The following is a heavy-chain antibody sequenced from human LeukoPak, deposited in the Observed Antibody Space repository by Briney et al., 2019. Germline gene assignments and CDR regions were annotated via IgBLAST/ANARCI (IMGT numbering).Heavy chain of an antibody. Sequence: PSETLSLTCAVYGGSFSGYYWSWIRQPPGKGLEWIGEINHSGSTNYNPSLKSRVTISVDTSKNQFSLKLSSVTAADTAVYYCARTMFDFWSGYRWFDPWGQGTLVTVSS. J-gene: IGHJ5*02. D-gene: IGHD3-3*01. CDR3: ARTMFDFWSGYRWFDP. CDR2: INHSGST. CDR1: GGSFSGYY. V-gene: IGHV4-34*01.